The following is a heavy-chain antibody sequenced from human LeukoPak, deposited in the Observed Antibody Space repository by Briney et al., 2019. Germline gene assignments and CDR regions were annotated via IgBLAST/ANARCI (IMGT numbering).Heavy chain of an antibody. Sequence: GGSLRLSCAASGFTFSSYGMHWVRQAPGKGLEWVAVIWYDGSNKYYADSVKGRFTISRDNSKNTLYLQMNSLRAEDTAVYYCARDMCSGGSCYVYYYYGMDVWGKGTMVTVSS. CDR1: GFTFSSYG. CDR3: ARDMCSGGSCYVYYYYGMDV. V-gene: IGHV3-33*01. J-gene: IGHJ6*04. CDR2: IWYDGSNK. D-gene: IGHD2-15*01.